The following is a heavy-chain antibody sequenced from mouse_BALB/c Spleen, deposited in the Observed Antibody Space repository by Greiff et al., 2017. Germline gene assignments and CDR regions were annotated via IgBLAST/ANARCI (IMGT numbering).Heavy chain of an antibody. CDR1: GFDFSRYW. V-gene: IGHV4-1*02. CDR3: ARQDYGYKGWFAY. J-gene: IGHJ3*01. CDR2: INPDSSTI. Sequence: EVKVEESGGGLVQPGGSLKLSCAASGFDFSRYWMSWVRQAPGKGLEWIGEINPDSSTINYTPSLKDKFIISRDNAKNTLYLQMSKVRSEDTALYYCARQDYGYKGWFAYWGQGTLVTVSA. D-gene: IGHD1-2*01.